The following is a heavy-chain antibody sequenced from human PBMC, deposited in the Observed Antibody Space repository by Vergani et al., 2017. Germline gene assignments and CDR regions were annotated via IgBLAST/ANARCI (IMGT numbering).Heavy chain of an antibody. V-gene: IGHV3-33*01. Sequence: QVQLVESEGGVVQPGRSLILSCVASGFTFSSHGMHWVRQAPGKGLEWMAVIWYDGSNKYYGDSVKGRFTISRDNSKNTLYLQMNSRRVEDTAVYYCARWGNEKRLDSWGQGTLVTVSS. CDR1: GFTFSSHG. D-gene: IGHD1-1*01. J-gene: IGHJ5*01. CDR3: ARWGNEKRLDS. CDR2: IWYDGSNK.